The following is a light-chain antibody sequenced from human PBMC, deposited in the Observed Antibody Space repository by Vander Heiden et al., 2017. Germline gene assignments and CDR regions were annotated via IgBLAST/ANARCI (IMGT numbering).Light chain of an antibody. CDR1: QSLLHSNGYNY. Sequence: VMTQSPLSLPVTPGEPASISCRSSQSLLHSNGYNYLDWYLQKPGQSPQLLIYLGSNRASGVPDRFSGSGSGTDFTRKSSRVEAEDVGVYYCRQALQTPQTCGGGTKVEIK. CDR3: RQALQTPQT. CDR2: LGS. V-gene: IGKV2-28*01. J-gene: IGKJ4*01.